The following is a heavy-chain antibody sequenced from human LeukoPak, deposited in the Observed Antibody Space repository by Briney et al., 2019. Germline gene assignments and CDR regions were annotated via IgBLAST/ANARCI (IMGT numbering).Heavy chain of an antibody. CDR2: INPRGGSI. D-gene: IGHD3-22*01. CDR3: ARDPPYDTSGYYFDY. V-gene: IGHV1-46*01. CDR1: GYPFTSYY. J-gene: IGHJ4*02. Sequence: ASVKVSCKASGYPFTSYYMHWARQAPGQGLEWMGIINPRGGSISYAQKFQGRVTMTRDTSTSTVYMELSSLRSEDTAVYYCARDPPYDTSGYYFDYWGQGTLVTVYS.